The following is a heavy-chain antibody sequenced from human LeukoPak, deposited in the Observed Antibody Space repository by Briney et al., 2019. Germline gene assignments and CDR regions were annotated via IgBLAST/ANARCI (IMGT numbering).Heavy chain of an antibody. D-gene: IGHD3-22*01. V-gene: IGHV3-30*18. CDR2: ISYDGSNK. CDR3: AKARGLIGGAFDI. Sequence: GGSLRLSCAASGFTFSSYGMHWVRQAPGKGLEWVAVISYDGSNKYYADSVKGRFTISRDNSKNSLYLLMNSLTTEDTALYYCAKARGLIGGAFDIWGRGTMVTVSS. CDR1: GFTFSSYG. J-gene: IGHJ3*02.